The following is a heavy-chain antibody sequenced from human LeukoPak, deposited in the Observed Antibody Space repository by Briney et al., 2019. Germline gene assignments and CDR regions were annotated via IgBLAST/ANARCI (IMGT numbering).Heavy chain of an antibody. CDR3: ARAGCSSTSCYTTYGMDV. D-gene: IGHD2-2*02. CDR1: GFIFRSYA. V-gene: IGHV3-23*01. Sequence: GGSLRPSCAASGFIFRSYAMSWVRQAPGKGLWWVSVISGSGGSTYYADSVKGRFTISRANSKNTVYLQMKSLRAEDTAVYYCARAGCSSTSCYTTYGMDVWGQGTTVTVSS. J-gene: IGHJ6*02. CDR2: ISGSGGST.